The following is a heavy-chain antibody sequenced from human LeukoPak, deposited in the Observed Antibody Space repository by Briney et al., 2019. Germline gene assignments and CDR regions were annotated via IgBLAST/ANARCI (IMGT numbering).Heavy chain of an antibody. Sequence: PGGSLRLSCAASGFTFSSYSTNWVRQAPGKGLEWVSSISSSSTYIYYADSLKGRFTISRDNAKNSLSLQMNSLRAEDTAVYYCARDTHCSSTSCYNAFDIWGQGTMVTVSS. CDR1: GFTFSSYS. J-gene: IGHJ3*02. CDR2: ISSSSTYI. V-gene: IGHV3-21*01. D-gene: IGHD2-2*02. CDR3: ARDTHCSSTSCYNAFDI.